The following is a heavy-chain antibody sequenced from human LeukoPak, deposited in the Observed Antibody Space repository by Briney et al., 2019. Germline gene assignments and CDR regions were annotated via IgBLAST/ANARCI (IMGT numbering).Heavy chain of an antibody. Sequence: SETLSLTCTVSGGSISSSSYYWGWIRQPPGKGLEWIGYIYYSGSTNYNPSLKSRVTISVDTSKNQFSLKLSSVTAADTAVYYCAREKLDSAFDPWGQGTLVTVSS. CDR2: IYYSGST. V-gene: IGHV4-61*01. D-gene: IGHD3/OR15-3a*01. CDR1: GGSISSSSYY. CDR3: AREKLDSAFDP. J-gene: IGHJ5*02.